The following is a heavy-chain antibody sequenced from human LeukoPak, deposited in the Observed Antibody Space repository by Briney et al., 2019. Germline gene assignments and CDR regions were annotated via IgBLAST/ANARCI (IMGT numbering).Heavy chain of an antibody. V-gene: IGHV1-2*06. CDR2: MNPYSGDT. D-gene: IGHD6-13*01. Sequence: GASVKVSCKASGYTFTGYHIHWVRQAPGQGLEWKGRMNPYSGDTNFAQKFQGRVTMTRDTSITTAYMDLSSLTPDDTAVYFCARDQGSLTRSWYTGYWGQGTQVTVSS. J-gene: IGHJ4*02. CDR3: ARDQGSLTRSWYTGY. CDR1: GYTFTGYH.